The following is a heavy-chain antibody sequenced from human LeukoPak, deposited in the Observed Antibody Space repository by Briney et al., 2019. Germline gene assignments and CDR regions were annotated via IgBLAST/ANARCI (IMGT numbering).Heavy chain of an antibody. CDR1: GYTFTSYY. V-gene: IGHV1-46*01. CDR2: INPTGGST. CDR3: ARVRVDYQLPHDAFDI. J-gene: IGHJ3*02. Sequence: GASVKVSCKASGYTFTSYYIHWVRQAPGQGLEWMGIINPTGGSTTYAQKFQGRATMTRDTSTSTVYMELSSLRSEDTAVYYCARVRVDYQLPHDAFDIWGQGTMVTVSS. D-gene: IGHD2-2*01.